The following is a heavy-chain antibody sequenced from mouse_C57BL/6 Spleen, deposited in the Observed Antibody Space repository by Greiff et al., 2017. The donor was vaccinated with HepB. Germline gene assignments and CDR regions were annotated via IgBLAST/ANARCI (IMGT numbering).Heavy chain of an antibody. CDR1: GYSFTGYF. D-gene: IGHD1-2*01. CDR2: INPYNGDT. CDR3: ARSGYYGSYAMDY. Sequence: EVKLQESGPELVKPGDSVKISCKASGYSFTGYFMNWVMQSHGKSLEWIGRINPYNGDTFYNQKFKGKATLTVDKSSSTAHMELRSLTSEDSAVYYCARSGYYGSYAMDYWGQGTSVTVSS. J-gene: IGHJ4*01. V-gene: IGHV1-20*01.